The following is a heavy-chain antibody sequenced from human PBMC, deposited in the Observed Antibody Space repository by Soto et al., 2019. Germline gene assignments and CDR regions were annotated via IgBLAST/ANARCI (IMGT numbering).Heavy chain of an antibody. CDR2: IKGSGCST. D-gene: IGHD6-13*01. Sequence: EVQLLESGGGLVQPGGSLRLSCAASGFIFSSYAMSWVRQAPGKGLEWVSTIKGSGCSTYYADSVKGRFTISRDSSQTTLYLQMNSLRAEDTAVYYCAKGAGEKGYYDYGMDVWGQGTTVTVSS. J-gene: IGHJ6*02. V-gene: IGHV3-23*01. CDR1: GFIFSSYA. CDR3: AKGAGEKGYYDYGMDV.